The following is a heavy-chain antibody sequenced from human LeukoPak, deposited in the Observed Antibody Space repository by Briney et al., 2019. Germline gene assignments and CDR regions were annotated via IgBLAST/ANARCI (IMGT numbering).Heavy chain of an antibody. Sequence: SETLSLTCTVSGGSISSYYWSWLRQPPGKGLEWIGSIYHSGSAYYNPSLKSRVSISVDTSKNQFSLKLSSVTAADTAVYYCVRYCSSTTCYTRAVDYWGQGTLVTVSS. CDR2: IYHSGSA. V-gene: IGHV4-59*08. CDR1: GGSISSYY. D-gene: IGHD2-2*02. CDR3: VRYCSSTTCYTRAVDY. J-gene: IGHJ4*02.